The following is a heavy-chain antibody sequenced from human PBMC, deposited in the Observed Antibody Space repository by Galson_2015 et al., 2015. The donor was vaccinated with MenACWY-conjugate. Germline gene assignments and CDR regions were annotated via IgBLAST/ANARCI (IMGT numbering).Heavy chain of an antibody. CDR1: GFTFSDYY. D-gene: IGHD5-12*01. J-gene: IGHJ4*02. CDR2: IRNKTKSYTT. V-gene: IGHV3-72*01. Sequence: SLRLSCAASGFTFSDYYMDWVRQAPGKGLEWVGRIRNKTKSYTTEYAASVRGRLTILRDESKNTLFLQINSLKTDDTAVYYCARRDSGYNSPQDYWGQGTLVTVSS. CDR3: ARRDSGYNSPQDY.